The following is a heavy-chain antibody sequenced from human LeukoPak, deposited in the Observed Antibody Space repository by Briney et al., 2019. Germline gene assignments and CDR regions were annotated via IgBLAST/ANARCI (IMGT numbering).Heavy chain of an antibody. CDR3: ARGLPGNYDSSGYYTDY. Sequence: SETLSLTCAVYGGSFSGYYWCWIRQPPGKGLEWIGEINHSGSTNYNPSLKSRVTISVDTSKNQFSLKLSSVTAADTAVYYCARGLPGNYDSSGYYTDYWGQGTLVTVSS. CDR2: INHSGST. D-gene: IGHD3-22*01. J-gene: IGHJ4*02. CDR1: GGSFSGYY. V-gene: IGHV4-34*01.